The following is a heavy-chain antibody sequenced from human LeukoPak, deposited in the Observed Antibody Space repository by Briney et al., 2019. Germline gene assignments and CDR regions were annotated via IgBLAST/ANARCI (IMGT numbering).Heavy chain of an antibody. V-gene: IGHV4-39*01. D-gene: IGHD3-10*01. J-gene: IGHJ3*02. CDR2: IYYSGST. CDR1: GGSISSSRYY. CDR3: ARHHRSGSDDAFDI. Sequence: SETLSLTCTVSGGSISSSRYYWGWIRQPPGKGLEYIGSIYYSGSTPYNPSLKSRVTISVDTSKNQFSLKLSSVTASDTAVYYCARHHRSGSDDAFDIWGQGTMVTVSS.